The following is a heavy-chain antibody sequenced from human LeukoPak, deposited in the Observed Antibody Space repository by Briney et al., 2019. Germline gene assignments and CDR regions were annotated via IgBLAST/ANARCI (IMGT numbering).Heavy chain of an antibody. Sequence: GGSLRLSCVASGFTFSGHSMSWVRQAPGQGLEWVSSIYISGDSTFFADSVKGRFTISRDNSKNTVYLQMNSLKAEDTAVYYCARVHYYGSGSYYDMRGPGTLVTVSS. D-gene: IGHD3-10*01. V-gene: IGHV3-23*01. CDR1: GFTFSGHS. J-gene: IGHJ4*02. CDR3: ARVHYYGSGSYYDM. CDR2: IYISGDST.